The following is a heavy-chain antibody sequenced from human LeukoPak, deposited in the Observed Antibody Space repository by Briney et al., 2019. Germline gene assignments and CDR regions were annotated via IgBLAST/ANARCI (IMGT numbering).Heavy chain of an antibody. CDR1: GFTFSSYA. V-gene: IGHV3-23*01. CDR3: AKDLEMATIDDYFDY. J-gene: IGHJ4*02. Sequence: GGSLRLSCAASGFTFSSYAMSWVRQVPGKGLEWVSAISGSGGSTYYADSVKGRFTISRDNSKNTLYLQMNSLRAEDTAVYYCAKDLEMATIDDYFDYWGQGTLVTVSS. CDR2: ISGSGGST. D-gene: IGHD5-24*01.